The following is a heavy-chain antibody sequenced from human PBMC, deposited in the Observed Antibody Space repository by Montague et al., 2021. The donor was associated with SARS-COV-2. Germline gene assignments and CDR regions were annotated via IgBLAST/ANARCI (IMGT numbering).Heavy chain of an antibody. CDR3: AIPMVRGFSRAFDI. CDR1: GGSFSGYY. D-gene: IGHD3-10*01. J-gene: IGHJ3*02. CDR2: INHSGST. V-gene: IGHV4-34*01. Sequence: SETLSLTCAVYGGSFSGYYWRWIRHPPGTGLEWIGEINHSGSTNYNPSLKRGVTISVDTSKNQFSLELSSVTAADTAVYYCAIPMVRGFSRAFDIWGQGTMVTVSS.